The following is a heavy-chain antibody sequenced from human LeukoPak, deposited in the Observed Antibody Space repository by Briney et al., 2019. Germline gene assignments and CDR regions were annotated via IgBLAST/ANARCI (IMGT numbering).Heavy chain of an antibody. D-gene: IGHD2-2*01. V-gene: IGHV1-24*01. CDR3: ATAAPSSSLYYYYGMDV. CDR1: GYTLTELS. CDR2: FDPEDGET. J-gene: IGHJ6*02. Sequence: ASVKVSCKVSGYTLTELSMHWVRQAPGKGLEWMGGFDPEDGETINAQKFQGRVTMTEDTSTDTAYMELSSLRSEDTAVYYCATAAPSSSLYYYYGMDVWGQGTTVTVSS.